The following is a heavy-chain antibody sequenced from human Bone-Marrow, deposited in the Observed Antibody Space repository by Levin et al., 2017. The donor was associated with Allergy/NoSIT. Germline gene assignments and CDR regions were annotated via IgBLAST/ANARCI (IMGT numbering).Heavy chain of an antibody. D-gene: IGHD3-22*01. CDR3: VRGLVYDNRGSHH. V-gene: IGHV3-23*01. Sequence: GGSLRLSCAASGFTFSSQAMNWVRQAPGKGLEWVSGIKSDGETTYYADPVKGRFVISRDNSKSTLYLQLNNLRAEDTALYYCVRGLVYDNRGSHHWGQGTLVTVSS. CDR2: IKSDGETT. CDR1: GFTFSSQA. J-gene: IGHJ5*02.